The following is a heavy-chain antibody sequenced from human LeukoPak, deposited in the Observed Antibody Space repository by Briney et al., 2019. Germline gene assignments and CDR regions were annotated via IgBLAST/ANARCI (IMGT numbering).Heavy chain of an antibody. CDR1: GYTFTGYY. CDR2: INPNSGGT. V-gene: IGHV1-2*06. Sequence: GASVKVSCKASGYTFTGYYMHWVRQAPGQGLEWMGRINPNSGGTNYAQKFQGRVTMTRDTSISTAYMELSRLRSDDTAVYYCARDLNGVITCGYSYGLAIDYWGQGTLVTVSS. J-gene: IGHJ4*02. CDR3: ARDLNGVITCGYSYGLAIDY. D-gene: IGHD5-18*01.